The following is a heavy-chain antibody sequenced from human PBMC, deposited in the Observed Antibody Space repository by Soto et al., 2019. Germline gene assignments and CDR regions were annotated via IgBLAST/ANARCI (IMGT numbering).Heavy chain of an antibody. V-gene: IGHV4-39*01. CDR3: AGGDYGDYGFDYYYYMDV. CDR2: IYYSGST. D-gene: IGHD4-17*01. Sequence: SETLSLTCTVSGGSISSSSYYWGWIRQPPGKGLEWIGSIYYSGSTYYNPSLKSRVTISVDTSKNQFSLKLSSVTAADTAVYYFAGGDYGDYGFDYYYYMDVWGKGTTVTVSS. J-gene: IGHJ6*03. CDR1: GGSISSSSYY.